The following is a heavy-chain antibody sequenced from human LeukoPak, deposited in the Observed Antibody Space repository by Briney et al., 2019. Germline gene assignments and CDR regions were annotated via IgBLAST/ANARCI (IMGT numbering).Heavy chain of an antibody. CDR3: ASSLYCDTLTGYYPYYYYGMDV. J-gene: IGHJ6*02. CDR2: TDPRYGTR. CDR1: GYNFTTYY. D-gene: IGHD3-9*01. V-gene: IGHV1-46*01. Sequence: GASVKVSCKASGYNFTTYYMHWVRQAPGQGLEWMGVTDPRYGTRSHAQKFQGRLTMTRDMSTSTVYMDLRTLRSEDTAVYYCASSLYCDTLTGYYPYYYYGMDVWGQGTTVTVSS.